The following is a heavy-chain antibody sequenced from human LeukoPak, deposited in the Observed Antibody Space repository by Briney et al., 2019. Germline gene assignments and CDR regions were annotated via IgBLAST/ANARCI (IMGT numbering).Heavy chain of an antibody. CDR3: AKVAGGYYDILTGYYIPFDLDYYYYMDV. CDR2: IRYDGSNK. Sequence: GGSLRLSCAASGFTFSSYGMHWVRQAPGKGLEWVAFIRYDGSNKYYADSVKGRFTISRGNSKNTLYPQMNSLRAEDTAVYYCAKVAGGYYDILTGYYIPFDLDYYYYMDVWGKGTTVTISS. V-gene: IGHV3-30*02. D-gene: IGHD3-9*01. J-gene: IGHJ6*03. CDR1: GFTFSSYG.